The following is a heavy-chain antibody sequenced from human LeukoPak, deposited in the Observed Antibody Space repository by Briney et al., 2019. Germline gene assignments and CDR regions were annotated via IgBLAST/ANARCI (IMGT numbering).Heavy chain of an antibody. CDR2: IIPILGIA. J-gene: IGHJ4*02. D-gene: IGHD2-2*01. CDR1: GGTFSSYA. V-gene: IGHV1-69*04. Sequence: SVKVSCKASGGTFSSYAISWMRQAPGQGLEWMGRIIPILGIANYAQKFQGRVTITAGKSTSTAYMELSSLRSDDTAEYYCARDRSCSSTSCYQDYWGQRTLVTVSS. CDR3: ARDRSCSSTSCYQDY.